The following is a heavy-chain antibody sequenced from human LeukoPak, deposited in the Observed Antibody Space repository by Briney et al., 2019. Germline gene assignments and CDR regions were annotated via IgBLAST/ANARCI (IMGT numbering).Heavy chain of an antibody. CDR2: IYYTGNT. V-gene: IGHV4-39*07. J-gene: IGHJ4*02. Sequence: SETLSLTCTVSGVSISSSNSYWGWIRQPPGKGLEWIASIYYTGNTYYNTSLKSRVTISVDTSKNQFSLKLSSVTAADTAVYYCARVREDYYDSSGYYHCHFDYWGQGTLVTVSS. CDR1: GVSISSSNSY. CDR3: ARVREDYYDSSGYYHCHFDY. D-gene: IGHD3-22*01.